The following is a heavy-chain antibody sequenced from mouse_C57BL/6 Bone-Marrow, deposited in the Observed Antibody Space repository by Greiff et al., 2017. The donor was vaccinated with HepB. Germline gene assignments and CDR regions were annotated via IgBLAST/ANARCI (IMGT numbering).Heavy chain of an antibody. J-gene: IGHJ2*01. CDR3: TRDEGKSYYFDY. D-gene: IGHD1-3*01. CDR2: ISSGGDYI. V-gene: IGHV5-9-1*02. Sequence: DVMLVESGEGLVKPGGSLKLSCAASGFTFSSYAMSWVRQTPEKRLEWVAYISSGGDYIYYADTVKGRFTISRDNARNTLYLQMSSLKSEDTAMYYCTRDEGKSYYFDYWGQGTTLTVSS. CDR1: GFTFSSYA.